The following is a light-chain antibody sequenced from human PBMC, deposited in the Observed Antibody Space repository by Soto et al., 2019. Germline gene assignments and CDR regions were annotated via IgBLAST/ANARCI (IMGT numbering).Light chain of an antibody. CDR2: NSS. V-gene: IGKV3-20*01. CDR1: QTVRNNY. J-gene: IGKJ1*01. Sequence: EIVLTQSPGTLSLSPGERATLSCRASQTVRNNYLAWYQQKPGQAPRLLIYNSSTRPTGIPDRFSGSGSGTDFTLTIRRLEPEDFALYFCQQYRDLPQTFGQGTRVEIK. CDR3: QQYRDLPQT.